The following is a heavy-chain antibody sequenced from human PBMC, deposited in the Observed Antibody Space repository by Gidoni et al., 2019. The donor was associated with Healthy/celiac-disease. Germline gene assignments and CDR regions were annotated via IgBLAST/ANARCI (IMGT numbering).Heavy chain of an antibody. D-gene: IGHD3-10*01. CDR3: ARDPGLWFGELSVYYGMDV. CDR1: GFTFSRYG. V-gene: IGHV3-33*01. CDR2: IWYDGSNK. Sequence: QVQLVESGGGVVQPGRSLSLSCAASGFTFSRYGMHWVRRAPGKGLGWVAVIWYDGSNKYYADPVKGRFTISRDNSKNTLYLQMNSLRAEDTAVYYCARDPGLWFGELSVYYGMDVWGQGTTVTVSS. J-gene: IGHJ6*02.